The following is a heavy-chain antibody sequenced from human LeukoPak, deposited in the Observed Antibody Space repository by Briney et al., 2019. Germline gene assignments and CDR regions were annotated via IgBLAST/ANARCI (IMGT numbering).Heavy chain of an antibody. D-gene: IGHD1-26*01. Sequence: ASVKVSCKASGYTFTSYDINWVRQAPGKGLEWMGGFDPEDGETIYTQKFQGRVTMTEDTSTDTAYMELSSLRSEDTAVYYCATELEVGANNPWVPFYYWGQGTLVTVSS. J-gene: IGHJ4*02. V-gene: IGHV1-24*01. CDR1: GYTFTSYD. CDR3: ATELEVGANNPWVPFYY. CDR2: FDPEDGET.